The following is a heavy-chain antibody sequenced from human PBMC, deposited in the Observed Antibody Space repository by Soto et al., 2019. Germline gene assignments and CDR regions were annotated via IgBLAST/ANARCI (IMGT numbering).Heavy chain of an antibody. Sequence: SETLSLTCTVSGGSITRGGYYWSWIRQHPGKGLEWIGYIYNSGATYYNPSLKSRVTISVDTSKNQFSLKLTSVTAADTAVYYCARDPAPWGQGTLVTVSS. CDR3: ARDPAP. CDR2: IYNSGAT. CDR1: GGSITRGGYY. V-gene: IGHV4-31*03. J-gene: IGHJ5*02.